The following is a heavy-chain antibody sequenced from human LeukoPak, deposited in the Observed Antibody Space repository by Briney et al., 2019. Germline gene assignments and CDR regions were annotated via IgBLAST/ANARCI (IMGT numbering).Heavy chain of an antibody. CDR3: ARGSWGDF. CDR2: INPNSGGT. CDR1: GYTFTSYY. V-gene: IGHV1-2*02. Sequence: ASVKVSCKASGYTFTSYYMHWVRQAPGQGLEWMGWINPNSGGTNYAQNFQGRVTMTRDTSFTTVYMELSRLTSDDTAIYYCARGSWGDFWGQGTLVTVSS. J-gene: IGHJ4*02. D-gene: IGHD3-16*01.